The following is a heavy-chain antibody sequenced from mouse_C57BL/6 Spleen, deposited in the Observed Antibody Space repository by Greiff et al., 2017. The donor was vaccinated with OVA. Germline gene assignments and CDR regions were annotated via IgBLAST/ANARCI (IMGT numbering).Heavy chain of an antibody. J-gene: IGHJ2*01. CDR3: ARYYDGTGGFFDY. CDR2: IRNKANGYTT. D-gene: IGHD2-3*01. V-gene: IGHV7-3*01. Sequence: EVKVVESGGGLVQPGGSLSLSCAASGFTFTDYYMSWVRQPPGKALEWLGFIRNKANGYTTEYSASVKGRFTISRDNSQSILYLQMNALRAEDSATYYCARYYDGTGGFFDYWGQGTTLTVSS. CDR1: GFTFTDYY.